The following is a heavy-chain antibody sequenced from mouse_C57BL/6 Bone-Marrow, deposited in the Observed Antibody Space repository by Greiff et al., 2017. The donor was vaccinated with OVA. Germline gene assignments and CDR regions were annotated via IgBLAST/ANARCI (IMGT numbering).Heavy chain of an antibody. CDR2: ISSGGSYT. Sequence: EVKLVESGGDLVKPGGSLKLSCAASGFTFSSYGMSWVRQTPDKRLEWVATISSGGSYTYYPDSVKGRFTISRDNAKNTLYLQMSSLKSEDTAMYDCARQRYYGSSSWFAYWGQGTLVTVSA. V-gene: IGHV5-6*01. CDR1: GFTFSSYG. J-gene: IGHJ3*01. D-gene: IGHD1-1*01. CDR3: ARQRYYGSSSWFAY.